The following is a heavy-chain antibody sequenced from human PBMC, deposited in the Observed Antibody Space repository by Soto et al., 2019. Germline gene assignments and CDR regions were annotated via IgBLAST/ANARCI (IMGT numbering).Heavy chain of an antibody. Sequence: EVQLLESGGGLVQPGGSLRLSCAASGFTFINYAMSWVRQAPGKGLEWVSAITGSSSGTYYTDSVKGRFTISRDNSKNTLYLQMNSLRAEDTAVYYCAKGGYYYYDAFDIWGQGTMVTVSS. CDR2: ITGSSSGT. V-gene: IGHV3-23*01. CDR3: AKGGYYYYDAFDI. D-gene: IGHD3-22*01. CDR1: GFTFINYA. J-gene: IGHJ3*02.